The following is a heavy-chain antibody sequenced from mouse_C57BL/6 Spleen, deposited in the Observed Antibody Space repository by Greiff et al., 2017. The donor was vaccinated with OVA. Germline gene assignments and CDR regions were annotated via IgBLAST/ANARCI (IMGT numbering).Heavy chain of an antibody. D-gene: IGHD1-1*02. J-gene: IGHJ3*01. V-gene: IGHV5-17*01. Sequence: EVQLVESGGGLVKPGGSLKLSCAASGFTFSDYGMHWVRQAPEKGLEWVAYISSGSSTIYYADTVKGRFPISRDNSKNTLFLQMTSLRSEDTAMYYCARPGWECWFAYWGQGTLVTVSA. CDR1: GFTFSDYG. CDR2: ISSGSSTI. CDR3: ARPGWECWFAY.